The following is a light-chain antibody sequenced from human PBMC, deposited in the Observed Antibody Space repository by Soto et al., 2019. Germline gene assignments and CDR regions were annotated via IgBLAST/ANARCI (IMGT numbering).Light chain of an antibody. Sequence: ETVMTQSPGTLSVSLGERATLSCRASQSAGNFLAWYQQKPGQAPRLLIYGASTRATGIPARFSGSGSGTESTLTISSLQSEDFAVYYCQQHNNWLAWTFGQGTKVDIK. CDR2: GAS. CDR3: QQHNNWLAWT. J-gene: IGKJ1*01. V-gene: IGKV3-15*01. CDR1: QSAGNF.